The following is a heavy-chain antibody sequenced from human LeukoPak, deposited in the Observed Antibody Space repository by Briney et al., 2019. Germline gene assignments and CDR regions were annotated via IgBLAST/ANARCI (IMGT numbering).Heavy chain of an antibody. CDR1: GGSISSSSYY. CDR2: IYYSRST. D-gene: IGHD1-26*01. Sequence: PSETLSLTCTVSGGSISSSSYYWGWIRQPPGKGLEWIGSIYYSRSTYYNPSLKSRVTISVDTSKNQFPLKLNSVTAADPPVYFCARLLISKSGFNWFDPWGQGTLVTVSS. J-gene: IGHJ5*02. CDR3: ARLLISKSGFNWFDP. V-gene: IGHV4-39*01.